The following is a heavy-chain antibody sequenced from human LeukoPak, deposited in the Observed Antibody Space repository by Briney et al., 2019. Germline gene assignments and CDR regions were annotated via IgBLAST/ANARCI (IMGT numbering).Heavy chain of an antibody. V-gene: IGHV1-18*01. D-gene: IGHD5-24*01. CDR2: ISAYNGNT. J-gene: IGHJ5*02. CDR3: ARSGRDGYHASGDWFDP. CDR1: GYTFTSYG. Sequence: ASVKVSCKASGYTFTSYGISWVRQAPGQGLEWMGWISAYNGNTNYAQKLQGRVTMTTDTSTSTAYMELRSLRSEDTAVYYCARSGRDGYHASGDWFDPWGQGTLVTVSS.